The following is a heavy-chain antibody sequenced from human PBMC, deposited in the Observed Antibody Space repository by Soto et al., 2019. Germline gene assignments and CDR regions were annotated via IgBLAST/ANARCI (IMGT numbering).Heavy chain of an antibody. Sequence: PGGSLRLSCAASGFTFSSYEMNWVRQAPGKGLEWVSYISSSGSTIYYADSVKGRFTISRDNAKNSLNLQMNSLRAEDTAAYYCARDSGYSYGSSDYWGQGTLVPVSS. D-gene: IGHD5-18*01. J-gene: IGHJ4*02. V-gene: IGHV3-48*03. CDR2: ISSSGSTI. CDR1: GFTFSSYE. CDR3: ARDSGYSYGSSDY.